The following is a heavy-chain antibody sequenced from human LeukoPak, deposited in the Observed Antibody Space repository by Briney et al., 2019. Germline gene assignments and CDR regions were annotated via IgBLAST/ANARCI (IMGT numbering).Heavy chain of an antibody. CDR2: ICGSGGGT. CDR1: GFTFSSYA. V-gene: IGHV3-23*01. CDR3: AKFLPTHIVVANYYFDY. D-gene: IGHD2-21*01. J-gene: IGHJ4*02. Sequence: PGGSLRLSCAASGFTFSSYAMSWGRQAPGKGLEWVSAICGSGGGTYYADSVKGRSTISRDNSKNTLYLQMNSLRAEDTAVYYCAKFLPTHIVVANYYFDYWGQGTLVTVSS.